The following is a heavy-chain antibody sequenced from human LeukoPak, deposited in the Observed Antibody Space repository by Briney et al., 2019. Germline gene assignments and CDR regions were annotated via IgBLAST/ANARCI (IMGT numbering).Heavy chain of an antibody. D-gene: IGHD3-22*01. CDR1: GGSIISNY. V-gene: IGHV4-4*07. J-gene: IGHJ6*03. Sequence: PSETLSLTCTVSGGSIISNYWSWIRQSAGAGLEWIGRIYGSGITDYNPSLKSRVTMSLDTSRKQFSLRLTSVTAADTAVYYCARLKFYDSTGYPPGYYMDVWGKGTTVSVFS. CDR3: ARLKFYDSTGYPPGYYMDV. CDR2: IYGSGIT.